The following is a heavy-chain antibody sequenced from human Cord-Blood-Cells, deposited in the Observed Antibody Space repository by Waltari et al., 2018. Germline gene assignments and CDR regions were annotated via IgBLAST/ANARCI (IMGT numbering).Heavy chain of an antibody. CDR3: ARLTHYDCSSTSCHFYFDY. D-gene: IGHD2-2*01. CDR2: IYYSGST. Sequence: QLQPQESGPGLVKPSETLSLTCTVSGGSISSSSYYWGWIRQPPGKGLEWIGSIYYSGSTYYNPSLKSRVTISVDTSKNQFSLKLSSVTAADTAVYYCARLTHYDCSSTSCHFYFDYWGQGTLVTVSS. V-gene: IGHV4-39*01. CDR1: GGSISSSSYY. J-gene: IGHJ4*02.